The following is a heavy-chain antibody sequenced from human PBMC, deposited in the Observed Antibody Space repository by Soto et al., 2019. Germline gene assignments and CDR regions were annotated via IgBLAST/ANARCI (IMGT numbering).Heavy chain of an antibody. V-gene: IGHV3-23*01. CDR3: AKDQWFYDNVWGSLRYPYYFDL. D-gene: IGHD3-16*01. Sequence: PGGSLRLSCGGSGFTFSSYAMSWVRQAPGKGLEWVSGVTGSGESAYYADSVKGRFSISRDNSKKTLCLQMESLRAEDTAVYFCAKDQWFYDNVWGSLRYPYYFDLWGQGTLVTV. CDR2: VTGSGESA. J-gene: IGHJ4*02. CDR1: GFTFSSYA.